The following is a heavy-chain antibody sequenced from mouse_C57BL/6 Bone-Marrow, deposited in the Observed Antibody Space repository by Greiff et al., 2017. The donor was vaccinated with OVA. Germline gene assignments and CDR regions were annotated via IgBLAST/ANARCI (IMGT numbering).Heavy chain of an antibody. J-gene: IGHJ4*01. CDR1: GYTFTSYW. CDR2: INPSSGYT. CDR3: ALLRLRYAMDY. Sequence: VQLQQPGAELVKPGASVKLSCKASGYTFTSYWMHWVKQRPGQGLEWIGYINPSSGYTKYNQKFKDKATLTADKSSSTAYMQLSSLTYEDSAVYYCALLRLRYAMDYWGQGTSVTVSS. D-gene: IGHD2-1*01. V-gene: IGHV1-7*01.